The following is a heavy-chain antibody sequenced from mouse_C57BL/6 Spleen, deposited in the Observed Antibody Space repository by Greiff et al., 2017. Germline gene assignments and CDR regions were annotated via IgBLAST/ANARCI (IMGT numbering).Heavy chain of an antibody. CDR2: INPNNGGT. CDR3: ARIYYYGSSPWFAY. Sequence: VQLQQSGPELVKPGASVKIPCKASGYTFTDYNMDWVKQSHGKSLEWIGDINPNNGGTIYNQKFKGKATLTVDKSSSTAYMELRSLTSEDTAVYYCARIYYYGSSPWFAYWGQGTLVTVSA. J-gene: IGHJ3*01. V-gene: IGHV1-18*01. D-gene: IGHD1-1*01. CDR1: GYTFTDYN.